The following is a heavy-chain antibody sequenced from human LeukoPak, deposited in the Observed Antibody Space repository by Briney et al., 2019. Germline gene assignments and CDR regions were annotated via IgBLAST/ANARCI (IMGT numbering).Heavy chain of an antibody. CDR3: ARGSSSWYYLDY. D-gene: IGHD6-13*01. CDR2: ISGSGGST. V-gene: IGHV3-23*01. J-gene: IGHJ4*02. CDR1: GFTFSSYA. Sequence: GGSLRLSCAASGFTFSSYAMGWVRRAPGKGLEGVSAISGSGGSTYYADSVKGRFTISRDNSKNTLYLQMNSLRVEDTAVYYCARGSSSWYYLDYWGQGTLVTVSS.